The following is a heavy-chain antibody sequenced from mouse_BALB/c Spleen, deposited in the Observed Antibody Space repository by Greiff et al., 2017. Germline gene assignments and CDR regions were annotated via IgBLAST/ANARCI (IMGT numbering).Heavy chain of an antibody. Sequence: VQLKESGPGLVKPSQSLSLTCTVTGYSITSDYAWNWIRQFPGNKLEWMGYISYSGSTSYNPSLKSRISITRDTSKNQFFLQLNSVTTEDTATYYCARFGNYLYYFDYWGQGTTLTVSS. V-gene: IGHV3-2*02. CDR1: GYSITSDYA. CDR3: ARFGNYLYYFDY. CDR2: ISYSGST. D-gene: IGHD2-1*01. J-gene: IGHJ2*01.